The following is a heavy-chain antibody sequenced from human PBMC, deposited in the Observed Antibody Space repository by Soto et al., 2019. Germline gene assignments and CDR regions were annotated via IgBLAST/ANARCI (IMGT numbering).Heavy chain of an antibody. CDR1: GFTFSSYA. V-gene: IGHV3-23*01. CDR2: ISGSGGST. D-gene: IGHD3-22*01. CDR3: ALSGGDYYVCSGYYYHPLPDY. J-gene: IGHJ4*02. Sequence: GGSLRLSCAASGFTFSSYAMSWVRQAPGKGLEWVSAISGSGGSTYYADSVKGRFTISRDNSKNTLYLQMNSLRAEDTAVYYCALSGGDYYVCSGYYYHPLPDYCGQGSLVIVSS.